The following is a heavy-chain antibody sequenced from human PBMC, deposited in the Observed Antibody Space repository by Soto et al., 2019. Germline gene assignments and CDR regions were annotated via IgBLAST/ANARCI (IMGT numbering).Heavy chain of an antibody. CDR3: AKGYSSSWYEIDY. CDR1: GFTVSAYA. V-gene: IGHV3-30-3*01. D-gene: IGHD6-13*01. CDR2: ISKDGSNT. J-gene: IGHJ4*02. Sequence: QVQLVESGGGVVQPGRSLRLSCAASGFTVSAYAMHWVRHAPGKGLDWVAVISKDGSNTHYADSVKGRFTISRDKSKNTLDLQMNSLRAEDTAVYYCAKGYSSSWYEIDYWGQGTLVTVSS.